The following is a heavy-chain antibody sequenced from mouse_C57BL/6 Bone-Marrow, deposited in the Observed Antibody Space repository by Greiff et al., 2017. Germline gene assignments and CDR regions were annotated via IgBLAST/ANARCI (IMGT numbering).Heavy chain of an antibody. Sequence: EVQLQQSGAELVRPGASVKLSCTASGFNIKDDYMHWVKQRPEQGLEWIGWIDPENGDTEYASKFQGKATITADTSSNTAYLQLSSLTSEDTAVYYCTTYYYGSSYGYAKDYWGQGTSVTVSS. CDR2: IDPENGDT. V-gene: IGHV14-4*01. CDR3: TTYYYGSSYGYAKDY. J-gene: IGHJ4*01. CDR1: GFNIKDDY. D-gene: IGHD1-1*01.